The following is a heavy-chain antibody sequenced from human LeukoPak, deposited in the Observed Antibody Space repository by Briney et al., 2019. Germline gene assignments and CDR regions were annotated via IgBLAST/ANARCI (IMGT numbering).Heavy chain of an antibody. J-gene: IGHJ4*02. Sequence: PSETLSLTCAVSGGSISDYYWSWIRQPPGKGLEWIGYIYYSGSTSYNPSLKSRVTMSIETSKNQFSLKLSSVTAADTAVYYCAREQWLVHYFDYWGQGSLVTVSS. CDR2: IYYSGST. CDR3: AREQWLVHYFDY. D-gene: IGHD6-19*01. CDR1: GGSISDYY. V-gene: IGHV4-59*01.